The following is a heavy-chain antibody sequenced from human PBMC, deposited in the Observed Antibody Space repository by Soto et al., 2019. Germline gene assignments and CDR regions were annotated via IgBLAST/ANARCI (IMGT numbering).Heavy chain of an antibody. D-gene: IGHD4-17*01. V-gene: IGHV3-23*01. CDR2: IIGSGDSA. CDR1: GFSFNSYS. CDR3: ARDRGMTTVTFDAFQH. J-gene: IGHJ1*01. Sequence: EVQLLESGGGLVQPGGSLRLSCAASGFSFNSYSMSWVRQAPGKGLEWVAGIIGSGDSAYYADSVKGRFTISRDNSKNTLSLQMNSLRAGDTAIYYCARDRGMTTVTFDAFQHWGQGTLVAVSS.